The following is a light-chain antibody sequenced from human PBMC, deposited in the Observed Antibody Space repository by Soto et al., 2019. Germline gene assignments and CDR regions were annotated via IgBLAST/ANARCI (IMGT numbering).Light chain of an antibody. V-gene: IGLV2-23*02. CDR1: SSDVGSYNL. CDR2: EVT. J-gene: IGLJ2*01. Sequence: QSALTQPASVSGSPGQSITISCTGTSSDVGSYNLVSWYQQHPGKAPKLMIYEVTKRPSGVSNRFSGSKSGNTASLTISGLQAVDEADYYCCSYVGSSTLVFGGGTKVTVL. CDR3: CSYVGSSTLV.